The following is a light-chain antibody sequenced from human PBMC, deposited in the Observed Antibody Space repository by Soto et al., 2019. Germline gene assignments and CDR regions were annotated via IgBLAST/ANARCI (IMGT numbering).Light chain of an antibody. CDR2: GVR. V-gene: IGLV2-14*01. CDR1: SNDIGSYDY. J-gene: IGLJ2*01. Sequence: QSVLTQPTSVSGSPGQSITISCTGNSNDIGSYDYVSWYQQHPGKAPRLLIHGVRNRPSGISSRFSASKSGLTASLTISGLRPEDEADYYCSSKRDKNTVLFAGGTKLTVL. CDR3: SSKRDKNTVL.